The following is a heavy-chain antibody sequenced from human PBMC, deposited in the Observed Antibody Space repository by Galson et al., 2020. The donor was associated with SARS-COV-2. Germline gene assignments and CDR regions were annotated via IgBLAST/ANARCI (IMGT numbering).Heavy chain of an antibody. Sequence: TGGSLRLSCAASGFTFSSYAMHWVRQAPGKGLEWVAVISYDGSNKYYADSVKGRFTISRDNSKNTLYLQMNSLRAEDTAVYYCARDLGGVIDFGDYWGQVTLVTVSS. J-gene: IGHJ4*02. CDR3: ARDLGGVIDFGDY. CDR2: ISYDGSNK. V-gene: IGHV3-30-3*01. CDR1: GFTFSSYA. D-gene: IGHD3-16*02.